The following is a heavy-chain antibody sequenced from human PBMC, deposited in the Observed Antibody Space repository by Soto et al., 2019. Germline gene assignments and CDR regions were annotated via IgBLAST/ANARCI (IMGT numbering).Heavy chain of an antibody. CDR3: ARERPPPTVTTSDGSLNAFDS. CDR1: GFTFSSYS. V-gene: IGHV3-21*01. Sequence: GGSLRLSCAASGFTFSSYSMNWVRQAPGKGLEWVSSISSSSSYIYYADSVKGRFTISRDNAKNSLYLQMNSLRAEDTAVYYCARERPPPTVTTSDGSLNAFDSWGQGTMVTVSS. D-gene: IGHD4-17*01. CDR2: ISSSSSYI. J-gene: IGHJ3*02.